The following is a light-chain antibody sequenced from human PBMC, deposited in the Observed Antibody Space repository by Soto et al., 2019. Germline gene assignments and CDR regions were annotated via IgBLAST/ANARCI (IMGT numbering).Light chain of an antibody. V-gene: IGKV1-5*03. CDR3: QQYNSYPWT. Sequence: DIQMTQSPSTLSASVGDRVTITCRASQSISSWLAWYQQKPGKAPKLLIYKASSLESGVPSRFSGSGSGTEFTLTISSLQPDDFATYYCQQYNSYPWTCGHGTKVEIK. CDR1: QSISSW. CDR2: KAS. J-gene: IGKJ1*01.